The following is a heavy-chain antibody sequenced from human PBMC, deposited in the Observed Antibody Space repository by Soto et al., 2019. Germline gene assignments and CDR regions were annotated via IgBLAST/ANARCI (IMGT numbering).Heavy chain of an antibody. D-gene: IGHD6-19*01. CDR2: IKPDGSDK. Sequence: VQLVESGGGLVQPGGSLRLSCAATGFTFTNYWMSWARQAPGKGLEWMANIKPDGSDKKYVDSVKGRFTISRDNAKNSLDLDMNSLTVEDTAVYYCVRGGWSVDYWGQGTLVTVSS. CDR1: GFTFTNYW. J-gene: IGHJ4*02. V-gene: IGHV3-7*04. CDR3: VRGGWSVDY.